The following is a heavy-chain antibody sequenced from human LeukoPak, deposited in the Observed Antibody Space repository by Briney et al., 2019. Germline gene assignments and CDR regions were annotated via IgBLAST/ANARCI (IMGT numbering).Heavy chain of an antibody. CDR2: IYSGGGT. Sequence: TGGSLRLSCAVSGFTVSSNYMSWVSQAPGKGLEWVSVIYSGGGTYYADSVKGRFTISRDNSKNTVYLQMNSLRVEDTAVYYCARSRGTFLPHDYWGQGTLVTVSS. J-gene: IGHJ4*02. V-gene: IGHV3-66*01. D-gene: IGHD3-16*01. CDR3: ARSRGTFLPHDY. CDR1: GFTVSSNY.